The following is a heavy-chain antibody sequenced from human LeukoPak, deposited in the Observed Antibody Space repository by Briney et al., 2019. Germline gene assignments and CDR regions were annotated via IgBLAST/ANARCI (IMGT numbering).Heavy chain of an antibody. D-gene: IGHD3-22*01. J-gene: IGHJ5*01. Sequence: GGSLRLSCPASGFTFYMYAMSWVRQAPGKGLEWVASMCGTAGCTFYPDPVKGRFTISRDNSKNVLYLRMNSLTAEDTAIYYGAKDRPNFHENSGHYYRRDGDSWGQGTLVTVSS. CDR2: MCGTAGCT. V-gene: IGHV3-23*01. CDR3: AKDRPNFHENSGHYYRRDGDS. CDR1: GFTFYMYA.